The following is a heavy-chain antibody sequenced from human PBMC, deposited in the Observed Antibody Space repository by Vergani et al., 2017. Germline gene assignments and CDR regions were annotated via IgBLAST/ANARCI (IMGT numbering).Heavy chain of an antibody. V-gene: IGHV3-9*01. D-gene: IGHD3-22*01. CDR2: ISWNSGSI. CDR1: GFTFDDYA. Sequence: EVQLVESGGGLVQPGRSLRLSCAASGFTFDDYAMHWVRQAPGKGLEWVSGISWNSGSIGYAGSVKGRFTISRDNAKNSLYLQMNSLRAEDTALYYCAKGYSSGYYSYFQHWGQGTLVTVSS. J-gene: IGHJ1*01. CDR3: AKGYSSGYYSYFQH.